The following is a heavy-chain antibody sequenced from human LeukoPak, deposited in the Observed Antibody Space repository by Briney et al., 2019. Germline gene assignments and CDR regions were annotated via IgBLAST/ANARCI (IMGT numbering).Heavy chain of an antibody. V-gene: IGHV3-23*01. J-gene: IGHJ4*02. CDR2: NSGSGDST. CDR3: AKYGAPGWSGYLDY. Sequence: GGSLRLSCAASGYTFSNYCVTWVRHPPARALEEGSSNSGSGDSTYYADSVKGRFTISRDNSKNTLYLQMNSLRVEDTAIYYCAKYGAPGWSGYLDYWGQGTLVTVSS. CDR1: GYTFSNYC. D-gene: IGHD4/OR15-4a*01.